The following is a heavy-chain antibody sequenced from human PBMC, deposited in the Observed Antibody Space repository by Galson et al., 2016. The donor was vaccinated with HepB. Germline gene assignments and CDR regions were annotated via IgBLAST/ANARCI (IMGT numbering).Heavy chain of an antibody. V-gene: IGHV6-1*01. Sequence: CAISGDSVSSNSAAWNWIRQSPSRGLEWLGRTYYRSKWYNDYAVSVKGRITINPDTSKNQFSLQLNSVTPEDTAVYYCARESEGYCSSTSCYTDNYYYGMDVWGQGTTVTVSS. J-gene: IGHJ6*02. CDR1: GDSVSSNSAA. CDR2: TYYRSKWYN. D-gene: IGHD2-2*02. CDR3: ARESEGYCSSTSCYTDNYYYGMDV.